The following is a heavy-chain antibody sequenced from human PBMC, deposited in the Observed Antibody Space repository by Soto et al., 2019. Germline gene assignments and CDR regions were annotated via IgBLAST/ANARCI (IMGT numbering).Heavy chain of an antibody. D-gene: IGHD6-13*01. CDR3: VKDKGAAAGFDY. CDR1: GFTFSNNG. J-gene: IGHJ4*02. V-gene: IGHV3-30*18. Sequence: QVHLVESGGGVVQPGRSLRLSCAASGFTFSNNGMHWVRQAPGKGLEWMGVISYEGSEKYYAGSVKGRFTISRDNSKNTLYLQMNPLRAEDTAIYYCVKDKGAAAGFDYWGQGILVTVSS. CDR2: ISYEGSEK.